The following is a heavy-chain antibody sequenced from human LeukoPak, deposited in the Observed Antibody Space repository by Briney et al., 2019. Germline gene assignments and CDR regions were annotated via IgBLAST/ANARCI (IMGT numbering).Heavy chain of an antibody. CDR1: GGSFSGYY. V-gene: IGHV4-34*01. Sequence: PSETLSLTCAVYGGSFSGYYWSWIRQPPGKGLEWIGEINHSGSTNYNSSLKSRVTISVDRSKNQFSLKLSSVTAADTAVYYCARVVHYYGSGSYYNEVDYFDYWGQGTLVTVSS. CDR2: INHSGST. CDR3: ARVVHYYGSGSYYNEVDYFDY. D-gene: IGHD3-10*01. J-gene: IGHJ4*02.